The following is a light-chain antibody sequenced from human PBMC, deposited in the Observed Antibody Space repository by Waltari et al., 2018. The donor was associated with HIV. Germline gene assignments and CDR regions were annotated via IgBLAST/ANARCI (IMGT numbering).Light chain of an antibody. CDR1: SSNIGAGYD. J-gene: IGLJ2*01. CDR3: ASWDDILSSVI. V-gene: IGLV1-40*01. Sequence: QSVLTQPPSVSGAPGQRVTISCTGSSSNIGAGYDVHWYQQLPGTAPKLLIYGNSNRPSGVPDRFAGSKSGSSASLTISGLRSEDEAVYYCASWDDILSSVIFGGGTKVTVL. CDR2: GNS.